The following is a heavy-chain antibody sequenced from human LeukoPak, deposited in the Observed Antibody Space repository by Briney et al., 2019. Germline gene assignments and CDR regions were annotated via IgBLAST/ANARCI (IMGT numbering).Heavy chain of an antibody. D-gene: IGHD1-26*01. Sequence: ASVKVSCKASGYKFTSYGITWVRQAPGQGLEWMGWISGYNGNTNYAQKLQGRVTMTTDTSTSTAYMELSSLRSEDTAVYYCARDNSVGDTAWWFDPWGQGTLVTVSS. CDR3: ARDNSVGDTAWWFDP. CDR1: GYKFTSYG. CDR2: ISGYNGNT. V-gene: IGHV1-18*01. J-gene: IGHJ5*02.